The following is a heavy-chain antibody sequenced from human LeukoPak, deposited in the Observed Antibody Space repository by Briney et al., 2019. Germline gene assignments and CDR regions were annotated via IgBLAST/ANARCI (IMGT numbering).Heavy chain of an antibody. CDR3: ARVFFSGSGAFYTAFGI. D-gene: IGHD3-10*01. J-gene: IGHJ3*02. V-gene: IGHV3-21*01. CDR1: GFTFSSYS. Sequence: VGSLRLYCAASGFTFSSYSMNWVRKAPGKGLEWVSSISSSSTYIYYADSVKGRFTISRDNAKNSLYLQMNSLRAEDTAVYYCARVFFSGSGAFYTAFGIWGQGTMVTVSS. CDR2: ISSSSTYI.